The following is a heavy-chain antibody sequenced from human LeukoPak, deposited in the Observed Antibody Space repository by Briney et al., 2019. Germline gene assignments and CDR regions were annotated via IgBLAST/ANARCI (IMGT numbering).Heavy chain of an antibody. Sequence: SVKVSCKASGGTFSSYAISWVRQAPGQGLEWMGGIIPIFGTANYAQKFQGRVTVTRDTPTSTVYMEMSSLRPEDTAVYYCAREESGGLFDYWGQGTLLTVSS. CDR3: AREESGGLFDY. J-gene: IGHJ4*02. CDR1: GGTFSSYA. D-gene: IGHD3-16*01. CDR2: IIPIFGTA. V-gene: IGHV1-69*05.